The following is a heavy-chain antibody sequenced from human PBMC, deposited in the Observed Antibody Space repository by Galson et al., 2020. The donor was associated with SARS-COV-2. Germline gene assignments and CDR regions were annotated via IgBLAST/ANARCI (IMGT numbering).Heavy chain of an antibody. CDR3: AKAKVLRYFDWLGTVDY. J-gene: IGHJ4*02. Sequence: QLGESLKISCAASGFTFSSYAMSWVSQAPGKGLELVSAISGSGGSPYYADSVKGRFTISRDNSKNTLYLQMNSLRDEDTDVYYCAKAKVLRYFDWLGTVDYWGQGTLVTVSS. V-gene: IGHV3-23*01. CDR1: GFTFSSYA. D-gene: IGHD3-9*01. CDR2: ISGSGGSP.